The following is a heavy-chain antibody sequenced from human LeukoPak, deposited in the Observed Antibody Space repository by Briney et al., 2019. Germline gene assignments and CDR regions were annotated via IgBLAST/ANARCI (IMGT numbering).Heavy chain of an antibody. D-gene: IGHD3-16*02. CDR1: GFTFSSYS. Sequence: GGSLRLSCAASGFTFSSYSMNWDRQAPGKGLEWVSYISSSSSTIYYADSVKGRFTISRDNAKNSLYLQMNSLRAEDTAVYYCARDYFDYVWGSYRYHDTFDIWGQGTMVTVSS. J-gene: IGHJ3*02. V-gene: IGHV3-48*01. CDR2: ISSSSSTI. CDR3: ARDYFDYVWGSYRYHDTFDI.